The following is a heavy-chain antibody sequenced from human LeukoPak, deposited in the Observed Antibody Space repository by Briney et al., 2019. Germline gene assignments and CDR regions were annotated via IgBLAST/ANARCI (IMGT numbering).Heavy chain of an antibody. CDR2: IIPIFGTA. CDR3: ARGGGGIVLMVYAVGNWFDP. D-gene: IGHD2-8*01. Sequence: VASVKVSCKASGGTFSSYAISWVRQAPGQGLEWMGGIIPIFGTANYAQKFQGRVTITADESTSTAYMELSSLRSEDTAVYYCARGGGGIVLMVYAVGNWFDPWGQGTLVTVSS. V-gene: IGHV1-69*01. J-gene: IGHJ5*02. CDR1: GGTFSSYA.